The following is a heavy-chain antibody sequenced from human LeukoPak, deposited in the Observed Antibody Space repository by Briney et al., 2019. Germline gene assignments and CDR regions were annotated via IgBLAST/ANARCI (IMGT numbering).Heavy chain of an antibody. CDR1: GFTLSTYW. CDR3: AKDRAPYGSGGGEDYFDL. J-gene: IGHJ2*01. Sequence: PGGSLRLSCAASGFTLSTYWMHWVRQAPGKGLVWVSRINPDGSTTTYADSVEGRFTISRDNSRNTLYLEMSSLRAEDSALYYCAKDRAPYGSGGGEDYFDLWGRGTLVTVSS. V-gene: IGHV3-74*01. CDR2: INPDGSTT. D-gene: IGHD3-10*01.